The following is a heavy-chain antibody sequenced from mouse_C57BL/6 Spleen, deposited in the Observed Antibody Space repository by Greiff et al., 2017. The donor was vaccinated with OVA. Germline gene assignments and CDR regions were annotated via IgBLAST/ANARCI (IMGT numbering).Heavy chain of an antibody. CDR1: GFSLTSYG. CDR3: AKGDYGNLFMDY. D-gene: IGHD2-1*01. CDR2: IWRGGST. Sequence: VKLQESGPGLVQPSQSLSITCTVSGFSLTSYGVHWVRQSPGKGLEWLGVIWRGGSTDYNAAFMSRLSITKDNSKSQVFFKMNSLQADDTAIYYCAKGDYGNLFMDYWGQGTSVTVSS. J-gene: IGHJ4*01. V-gene: IGHV2-5*01.